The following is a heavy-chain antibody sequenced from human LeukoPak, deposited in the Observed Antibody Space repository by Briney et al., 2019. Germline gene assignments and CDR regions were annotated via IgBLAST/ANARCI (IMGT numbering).Heavy chain of an antibody. CDR3: TSGVAYDLFEY. Sequence: GGSLRLSCAASGFTFSSYWMHWVRQAPGKGLVWASRINGDGSGTSYADSVKGRFTISRDNAKNTLYLQMNSLRAEDTAVYYCTSGVAYDLFEYWGQGTLVTVSS. D-gene: IGHD2-21*01. V-gene: IGHV3-74*01. CDR2: INGDGSGT. J-gene: IGHJ4*02. CDR1: GFTFSSYW.